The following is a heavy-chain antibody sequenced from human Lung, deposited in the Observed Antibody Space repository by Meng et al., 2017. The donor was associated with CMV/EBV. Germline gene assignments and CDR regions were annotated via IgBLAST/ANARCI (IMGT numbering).Heavy chain of an antibody. CDR3: GLYCSGGGCPYSMFDP. CDR1: GYTFTAYY. J-gene: IGHJ5*02. V-gene: IGHV1-2*02. CDR2: INPNSGGT. D-gene: IGHD2-15*01. Sequence: ASVXVSCKASGYTFTAYYIHWVRQAPGLGLEWMGWINPNSGGTKYAQKFQARVSMTRDTAISTAYMELRRLRYDDTAVYYCGLYCSGGGCPYSMFDPWGQGXLVTVSS.